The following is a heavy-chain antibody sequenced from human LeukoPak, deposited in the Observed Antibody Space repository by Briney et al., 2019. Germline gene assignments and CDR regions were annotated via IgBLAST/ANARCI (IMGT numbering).Heavy chain of an antibody. J-gene: IGHJ4*02. CDR2: ISANSGKT. CDR1: GYTFTNNG. D-gene: IGHD3-16*02. CDR3: ARDKNYRFDY. V-gene: IGHV1-18*01. Sequence: ASVKVSCKASGYTFTNNGISWVRQAPGEGLEWMGRISANSGKTNYAQRFQGRVTMTGETSSSTVYMELRSLRSDDTAVYFCARDKNYRFDYWGQGTLVSVTS.